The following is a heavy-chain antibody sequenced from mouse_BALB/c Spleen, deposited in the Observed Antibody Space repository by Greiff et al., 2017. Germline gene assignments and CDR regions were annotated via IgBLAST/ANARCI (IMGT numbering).Heavy chain of an antibody. V-gene: IGHV3-2*02. D-gene: IGHD2-14*01. J-gene: IGHJ3*01. Sequence: EVKLQESGPGLVKPSQSLSLTCTVTGYSITSDYAWNWIRQFPGNKLEWMGYISYSGSTSYNPSLKSRISITRDTSKNQFFLQLNSVTTEDTATYYCARSYRYDGFAYWGQGTLVTVSA. CDR1: GYSITSDYA. CDR3: ARSYRYDGFAY. CDR2: ISYSGST.